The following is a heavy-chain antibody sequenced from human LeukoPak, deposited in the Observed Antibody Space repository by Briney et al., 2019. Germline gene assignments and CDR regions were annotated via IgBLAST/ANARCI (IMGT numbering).Heavy chain of an antibody. CDR1: GFTFSSYW. D-gene: IGHD6-6*01. J-gene: IGHJ6*03. CDR2: IKQDGSEK. V-gene: IGHV3-7*01. CDR3: ARDSGIAARPGYYYYYMDV. Sequence: GGSLRLSCAASGFTFSSYWMSWVRQAPGKGLEWVANIKQDGSEKYYVDSVKGRFTISRDNAKNSLYLQMNSLRAEDTAVYYCARDSGIAARPGYYYYYMDVWGKGTTVTVSS.